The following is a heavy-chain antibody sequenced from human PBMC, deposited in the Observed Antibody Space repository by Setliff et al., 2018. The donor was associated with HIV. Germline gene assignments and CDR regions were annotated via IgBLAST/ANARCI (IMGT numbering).Heavy chain of an antibody. J-gene: IGHJ4*02. CDR3: ARDRVPLY. CDR1: GFTFISYS. Sequence: GGSLRLSCAASGFTFISYSMSWVRQAPGKGLEWVANIKQHGSEKYYVDSVKGRFTISRDDAKNSLYLQMNSLRAEDTAVYYCARDRVPLYWGQGMLVTVSS. CDR2: IKQHGSEK. D-gene: IGHD3-10*01. V-gene: IGHV3-7*01.